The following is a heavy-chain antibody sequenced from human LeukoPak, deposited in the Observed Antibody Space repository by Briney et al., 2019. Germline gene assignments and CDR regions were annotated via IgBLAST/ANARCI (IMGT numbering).Heavy chain of an antibody. Sequence: PGGSLRLSXAASGFTFNIYEMNWVRQDPGKGPEWISYISSSGRSIYYADSVKGRFTISRDNAKNSVYLQMNSLRFEDTAIYYCAKEDIAGNGFPFDSWGQGTMVTVSS. D-gene: IGHD5-12*01. J-gene: IGHJ4*02. CDR1: GFTFNIYE. V-gene: IGHV3-48*03. CDR2: ISSSGRSI. CDR3: AKEDIAGNGFPFDS.